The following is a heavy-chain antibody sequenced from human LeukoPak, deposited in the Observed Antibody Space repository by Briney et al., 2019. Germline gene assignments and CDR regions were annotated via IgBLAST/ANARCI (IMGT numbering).Heavy chain of an antibody. D-gene: IGHD3-22*01. CDR3: ARAVVFYYDGSGYSTRFDY. CDR1: GGSTSSYY. Sequence: PSETLSLTCTVSGGSTSSYYWSWIRQPPGKGLEWIGYIYYSGSTSYTPSLKSRVTISLDTSKNQFSLKVRPVTAADTAMYYCARAVVFYYDGSGYSTRFDYWGQGTLVTVSS. J-gene: IGHJ4*02. CDR2: IYYSGST. V-gene: IGHV4-59*01.